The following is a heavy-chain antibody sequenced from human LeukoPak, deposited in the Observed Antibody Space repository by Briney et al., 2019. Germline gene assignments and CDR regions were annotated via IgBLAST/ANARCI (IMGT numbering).Heavy chain of an antibody. CDR2: VNHGGST. Sequence: SETLSLTCAVYGGSFSDYYWSWIRQPPGKGLEWIGEVNHGGSTNYNPSLKSRVTISMDTSKTQFSLRLTSVTAADTAVYYCARHFPLMDYTGWNQGCFDRWGQGTLVTVSS. V-gene: IGHV4-34*01. J-gene: IGHJ5*02. CDR1: GGSFSDYY. D-gene: IGHD1-1*01. CDR3: ARHFPLMDYTGWNQGCFDR.